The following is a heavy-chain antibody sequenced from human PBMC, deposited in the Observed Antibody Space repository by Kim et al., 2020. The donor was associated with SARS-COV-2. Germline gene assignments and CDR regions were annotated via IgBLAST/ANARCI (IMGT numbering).Heavy chain of an antibody. CDR2: TYYRSKWYN. CDR1: GDRVSSNSAS. V-gene: IGHV6-1*01. J-gene: IGHJ4*02. Sequence: SQTLSLTCAISGDRVSSNSASWNWIRQSPSRGLEWLGRTYYRSKWYNDYAVSVKSRITINPDTSKNQFSLQLNSVTPEDTAVYYCARDLRFGELSQYYFDYWGQGTLVTVSS. CDR3: ARDLRFGELSQYYFDY. D-gene: IGHD3-10*01.